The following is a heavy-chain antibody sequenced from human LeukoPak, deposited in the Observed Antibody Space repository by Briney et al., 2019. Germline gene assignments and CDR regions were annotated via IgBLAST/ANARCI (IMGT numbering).Heavy chain of an antibody. Sequence: PGGSLRLSCAASGFTFSSYAMSWVRQAPGKGLEWVSAISGSGGSTYYADSVKGRFTISRDNAKNTLYLQMNSLRAEDTAVYYCARVFYISPYYDSSGYYAGWGQGTLVTVSS. CDR3: ARVFYISPYYDSSGYYAG. D-gene: IGHD3-22*01. CDR1: GFTFSSYA. CDR2: ISGSGGST. J-gene: IGHJ4*02. V-gene: IGHV3-23*01.